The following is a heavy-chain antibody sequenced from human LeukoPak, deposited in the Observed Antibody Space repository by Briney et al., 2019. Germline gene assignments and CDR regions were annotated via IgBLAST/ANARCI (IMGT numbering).Heavy chain of an antibody. J-gene: IGHJ4*02. Sequence: GRSLRLSCAASGFTFSSYAMSWVRQAPGKGLEWVSAISGSGGSTYYADSVKGRFTISRDNSKNTLYLQMNSLRAEDTAVYYCAKVNNARFGNIDYWGQGTLVTVSS. V-gene: IGHV3-23*01. CDR1: GFTFSSYA. CDR2: ISGSGGST. CDR3: AKVNNARFGNIDY. D-gene: IGHD3-10*01.